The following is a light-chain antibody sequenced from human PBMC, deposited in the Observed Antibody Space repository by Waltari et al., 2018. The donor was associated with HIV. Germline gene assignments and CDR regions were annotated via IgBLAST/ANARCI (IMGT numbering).Light chain of an antibody. CDR3: CSYASSTTFEV. V-gene: IGLV2-23*02. Sequence: QSALTQPASVSGSPGQSITISCTGTSSDIGTYNVVSWFQYHPGKAPKLMIYEYTKRPRGFSNLFSGSKSGNTASLTISGLQGEDEADYYFCSYASSTTFEVFVTGTKVTVL. CDR2: EYT. CDR1: SSDIGTYNV. J-gene: IGLJ1*01.